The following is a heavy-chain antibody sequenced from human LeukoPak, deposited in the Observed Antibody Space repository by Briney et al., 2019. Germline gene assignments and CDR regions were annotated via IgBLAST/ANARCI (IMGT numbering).Heavy chain of an antibody. CDR3: AREGRLVIVNAFDI. CDR1: GFTFSSYW. CDR2: INSDGSST. Sequence: GGSLRLSCAASGFTFSSYWMHWVRQAPGKGLVWVSRINSDGSSTSYADSVKGRFTISRDNTKNSLYLQMNSLRAEDTALYYCAREGRLVIVNAFDIWGQGTMVTVSS. D-gene: IGHD3-9*01. V-gene: IGHV3-74*01. J-gene: IGHJ3*02.